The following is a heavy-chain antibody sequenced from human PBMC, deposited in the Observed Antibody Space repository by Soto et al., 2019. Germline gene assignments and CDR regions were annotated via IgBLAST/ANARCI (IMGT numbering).Heavy chain of an antibody. J-gene: IGHJ6*02. D-gene: IGHD3-10*01. Sequence: QVQLVESGGGVVQPGRSLRLSCAASGFTFSSYGMHWVRQAPGKGLEWVAVIWYDGSNKYYADSVKCRFTISRYNSKNTLYLQMNSLRAEDTAVYYCARDRVRGASYYYYGMDVWGQGTTVTVSS. CDR1: GFTFSSYG. CDR2: IWYDGSNK. V-gene: IGHV3-33*01. CDR3: ARDRVRGASYYYYGMDV.